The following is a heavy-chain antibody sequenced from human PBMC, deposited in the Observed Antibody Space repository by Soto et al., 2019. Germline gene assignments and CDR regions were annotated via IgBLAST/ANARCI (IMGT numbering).Heavy chain of an antibody. CDR2: ISSSSSYT. CDR3: ARDSVYYGDYELNYFDY. CDR1: GFTFSDYY. V-gene: IGHV3-11*05. J-gene: IGHJ4*02. Sequence: QVQLVESGGGLVKPGGSLRLSCAASGFTFSDYYMNWIRQAPGKGLEWVSSISSSSSYTNYADSVKGRFTISRDNAKNSLSLQMNSLRAEDTAMYYCARDSVYYGDYELNYFDYWGQGTLVTVSS. D-gene: IGHD4-17*01.